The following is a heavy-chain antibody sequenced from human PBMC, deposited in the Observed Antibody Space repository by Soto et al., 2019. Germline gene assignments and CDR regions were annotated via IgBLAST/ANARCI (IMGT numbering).Heavy chain of an antibody. CDR3: ARRGPGTYFDY. CDR2: ISGSGGST. CDR1: GFTFSSYA. V-gene: IGHV3-23*01. D-gene: IGHD6-13*01. Sequence: EVQLLESGGGLVQPGGSLRLSCAASGFTFSSYAMNWVRQAPGKELEWVSVISGSGGSTYYADSVKGRFTISRDNSKNTLYLQMNSLRAEDTAVYYCARRGPGTYFDYWGQGTLVTVSS. J-gene: IGHJ4*02.